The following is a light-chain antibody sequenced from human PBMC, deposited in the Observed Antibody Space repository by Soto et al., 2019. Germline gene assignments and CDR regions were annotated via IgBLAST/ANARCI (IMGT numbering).Light chain of an antibody. Sequence: EIVVTQSPGTLSLSPGERATLSCRASHTISSSYLVWYQQKPGQAPRPLMYGISRRATGIPDRFSGSGSGTDFTLTITRLEPEDFAVYYCQQYVTSSRRTFGHGTKVQIE. J-gene: IGKJ1*01. CDR3: QQYVTSSRRT. CDR1: HTISSSY. V-gene: IGKV3-20*01. CDR2: GIS.